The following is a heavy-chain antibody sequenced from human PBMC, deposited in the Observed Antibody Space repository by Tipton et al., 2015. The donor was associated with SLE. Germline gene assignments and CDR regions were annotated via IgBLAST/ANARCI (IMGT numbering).Heavy chain of an antibody. CDR2: INSDGSST. CDR1: GFTFSNYW. D-gene: IGHD6-13*01. Sequence: SLRLSCAASGFTFSNYWMHWVRQAPGKGLVWVSRINSDGSSTSYADSVKGRFAISRDNAKNTLYLQMNSLRAEDTAVYYCARDIAYSIGGFDYWGQGTLVTVSS. J-gene: IGHJ4*02. CDR3: ARDIAYSIGGFDY. V-gene: IGHV3-74*01.